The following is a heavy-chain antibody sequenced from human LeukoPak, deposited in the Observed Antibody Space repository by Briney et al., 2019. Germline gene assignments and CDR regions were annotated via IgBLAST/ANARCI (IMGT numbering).Heavy chain of an antibody. D-gene: IGHD6-6*01. CDR2: IRYDGSNK. CDR3: AKATRSSIAAGGASVDY. V-gene: IGHV3-30*02. CDR1: EFTFGNYA. J-gene: IGHJ4*02. Sequence: PGRSLRLSCVVSEFTFGNYALHWVRQAPGKGLEWVAFIRYDGSNKYYADSVKGRFTISRDNSKNTLYLQMNSLRAEDTAVYYCAKATRSSIAAGGASVDYWGQGTLVTVSS.